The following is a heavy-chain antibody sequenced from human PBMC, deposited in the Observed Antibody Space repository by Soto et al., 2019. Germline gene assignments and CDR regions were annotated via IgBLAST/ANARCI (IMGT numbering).Heavy chain of an antibody. Sequence: QVQLVQSGAEVKKPGSSLKVSCKTSGVTFSTSGISWVRQGPGQGLEWMGGIIPLFGTPKYARKFQGRVSITADDSATTTYLKLSGLSSEDTAIYYCARVPPSFCGGGNCYRLDSYSDSWGRGPRVVVSS. CDR3: ARVPPSFCGGGNCYRLDSYSDS. J-gene: IGHJ4*03. V-gene: IGHV1-69*01. CDR1: GVTFSTSG. D-gene: IGHD2-21*01. CDR2: IIPLFGTP.